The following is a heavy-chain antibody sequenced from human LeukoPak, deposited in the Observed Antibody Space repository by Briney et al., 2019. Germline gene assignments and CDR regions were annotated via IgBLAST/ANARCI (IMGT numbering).Heavy chain of an antibody. V-gene: IGHV3-21*01. CDR3: ARGDYDTLTGYYHFDY. Sequence: GGSLRLSCVASGVTFSSYSFNWVRQAPGKGLELVSSISSSTTYIYYADSVKGRFTISRDNAKNSLFLQMNGLRAEDTAVYYCARGDYDTLTGYYHFDYWGQGTLVTVSS. CDR2: ISSSTTYI. D-gene: IGHD3-9*01. CDR1: GVTFSSYS. J-gene: IGHJ4*02.